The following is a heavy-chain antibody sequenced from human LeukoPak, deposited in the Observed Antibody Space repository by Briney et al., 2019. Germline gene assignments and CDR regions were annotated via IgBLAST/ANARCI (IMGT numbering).Heavy chain of an antibody. CDR3: ARHEGSVFDY. CDR2: IYYSGST. V-gene: IGHV4-59*08. J-gene: IGHJ4*02. CDR1: GGSISSYY. D-gene: IGHD6-6*01. Sequence: PSETLSLTCTVSGGSISSYYWSWIRQPPVKGLEWIGYIYYSGSTNYNPSLKSRVTISVDTSKNQFSLKLSSVTAADTAVYYCARHEGSVFDYWGQGTLVTVSS.